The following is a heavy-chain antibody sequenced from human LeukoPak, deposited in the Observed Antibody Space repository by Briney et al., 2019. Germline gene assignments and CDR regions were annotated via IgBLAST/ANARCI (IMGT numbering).Heavy chain of an antibody. CDR3: ARVRGSSWYPFDP. J-gene: IGHJ5*02. D-gene: IGHD6-13*01. V-gene: IGHV4-59*01. CDR2: IYYSGST. CDR1: GGSISGFY. Sequence: SETLSLTCTVSGGSISGFYWSWIRQPPGKGLEWIGYIYYSGSTSYNPSLKSRVTISVDTSKNQFSLKLSSVTAADTAVYYCARVRGSSWYPFDPWGQGTLVTVSS.